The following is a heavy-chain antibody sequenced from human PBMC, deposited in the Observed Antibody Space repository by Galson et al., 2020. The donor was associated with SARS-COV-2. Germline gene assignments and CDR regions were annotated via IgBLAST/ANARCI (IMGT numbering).Heavy chain of an antibody. V-gene: IGHV6-1*01. Sequence: SETLSLTCAISGDSVSSNSAAWNWIRQSPSRGLEWLGRTYYRSKWYNDYAVSVKSRITINPDTSKNQFSLQLNSVTPEDTAVYYCARCAYDFWSGYSNFDYWGQGTLVTVSS. CDR3: ARCAYDFWSGYSNFDY. D-gene: IGHD3-3*01. J-gene: IGHJ4*02. CDR1: GDSVSSNSAA. CDR2: TYYRSKWYN.